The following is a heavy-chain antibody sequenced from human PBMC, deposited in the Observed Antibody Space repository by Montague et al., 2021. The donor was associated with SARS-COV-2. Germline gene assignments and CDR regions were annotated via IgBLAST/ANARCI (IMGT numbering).Heavy chain of an antibody. CDR1: GFSFSNYA. V-gene: IGHV3-30-3*01. D-gene: IGHD3-10*01. CDR3: ARDAMVWGYGRNEFDY. CDR2: ISYGGINE. J-gene: IGHJ4*02. Sequence: SLRLSCAAPGFSFSNYAIHWVRQAPGKGLEWVAIISYGGINENYAESVKGRFTISRDNSKNTVYLQMNSLRPEDTAVYYCARDAMVWGYGRNEFDYWGQGTLVTVST.